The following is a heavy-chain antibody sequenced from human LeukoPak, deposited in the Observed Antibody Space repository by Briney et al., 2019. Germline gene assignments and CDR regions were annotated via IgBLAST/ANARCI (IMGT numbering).Heavy chain of an antibody. V-gene: IGHV4-59*12. Sequence: SETLSLTCTVSGGSISSYYWSWIRQPPGKGLEWIGYIYYSGSTNYNPSLKSRVTISVDTSKNQFSLKLSSVTAADTAVYYCAREMATTTGDAFDIWGQGTMVTVSS. D-gene: IGHD5-24*01. CDR1: GGSISSYY. CDR2: IYYSGST. J-gene: IGHJ3*02. CDR3: AREMATTTGDAFDI.